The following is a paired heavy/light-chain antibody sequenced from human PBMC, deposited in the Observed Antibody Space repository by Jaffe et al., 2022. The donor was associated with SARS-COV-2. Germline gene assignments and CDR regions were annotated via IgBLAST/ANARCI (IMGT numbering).Light chain of an antibody. CDR1: QSISRW. V-gene: IGKV1-5*03. CDR3: QQYHSFYWT. J-gene: IGKJ1*01. Sequence: DIQMTQSPSTLSASVGDRVTITCRASQSISRWLAWYQQKAGKAPKLLIYQSSNLESGVPSRFSGSGSGTEFTLTINRLQPDDFATYYCQQYHSFYWTFGQGTKVEIK. CDR2: QSS.
Heavy chain of an antibody. J-gene: IGHJ4*02. Sequence: QITLKESGPTLVKPTQTLTLTCTFSGFSLSTSAVGVGWIRQPPGKALEWLALIYWDDDKYYSPSLKSSLTITKDTSKNQVVLTMTPVDPADTATYYCAHTVYGDRSFDYWGQGTLVTVSS. CDR1: GFSLSTSAVG. V-gene: IGHV2-5*02. CDR2: IYWDDDK. D-gene: IGHD4-17*01. CDR3: AHTVYGDRSFDY.